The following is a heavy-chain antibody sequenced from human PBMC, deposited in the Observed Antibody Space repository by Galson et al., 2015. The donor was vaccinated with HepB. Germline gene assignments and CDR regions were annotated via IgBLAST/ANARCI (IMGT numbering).Heavy chain of an antibody. D-gene: IGHD4-17*01. CDR2: ISGGTTYT. V-gene: IGHV3-11*06. Sequence: SLRLSCAASGFIFSDYYMSWIRQAPGKGLEWLSYISGGTTYTNYADSVKGRFTISRDNAKNSLYLQINSLRAEDTAVDYCARVADSDYGDHTHFDYWGQGSLVTVSS. CDR3: ARVADSDYGDHTHFDY. CDR1: GFIFSDYY. J-gene: IGHJ4*02.